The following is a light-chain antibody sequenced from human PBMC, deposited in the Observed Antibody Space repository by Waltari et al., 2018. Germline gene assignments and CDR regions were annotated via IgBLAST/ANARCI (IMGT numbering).Light chain of an antibody. CDR3: CSYAGSYTWV. J-gene: IGLJ1*01. CDR1: SSDVGGYNF. Sequence: QSALTQPRSVSVSPGQSVTISCTGTSSDVGGYNFVSWYQQHPGTAPKLIIFDVSRRPSGVPDRFSGSKSDNTASLTSSGLQAEDEADYYCCSYAGSYTWVFGTGTEVTVL. V-gene: IGLV2-11*01. CDR2: DVS.